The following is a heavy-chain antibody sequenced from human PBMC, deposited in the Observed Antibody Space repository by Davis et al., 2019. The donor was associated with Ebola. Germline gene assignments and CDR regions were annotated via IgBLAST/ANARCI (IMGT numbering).Heavy chain of an antibody. V-gene: IGHV3-21*01. CDR3: ARYSGSWYYYYYGMDV. CDR1: GFTFSSYG. J-gene: IGHJ6*02. CDR2: ITSSSSYI. D-gene: IGHD3-10*01. Sequence: GESLKTSCAASGFTFSSYGMHWVRQAPGKRLEWVLSITSSSSYIYYADSAKGRFTISRDNAKTSLYLQMNSLRGEDTAVYYCARYSGSWYYYYYGMDVWGQGTTVTVSS.